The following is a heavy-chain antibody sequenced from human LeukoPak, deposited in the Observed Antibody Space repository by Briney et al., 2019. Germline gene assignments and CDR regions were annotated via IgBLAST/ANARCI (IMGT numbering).Heavy chain of an antibody. D-gene: IGHD4-23*01. CDR1: GFTFDDYA. CDR2: ISWNSGSI. CDR3: ARALDGGPTS. V-gene: IGHV3-9*01. J-gene: IGHJ4*02. Sequence: GGSLRLSCAASGFTFDDYAMHWVRQAPGKGLEWVSGISWNSGSIGYADSVKGRFTISRDNSKNTLYLQMNSLRAEDTAVYYCARALDGGPTSWGQGTLVTVSS.